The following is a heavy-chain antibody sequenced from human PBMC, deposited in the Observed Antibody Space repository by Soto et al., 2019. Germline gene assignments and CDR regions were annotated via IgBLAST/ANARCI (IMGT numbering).Heavy chain of an antibody. J-gene: IGHJ6*02. CDR3: ARGAMVLWPMDV. CDR2: INAGNGDT. Sequence: QVQLVQSGAEVREPGASVKVSCKASGFMFSTYAIHWVRQAPGQRLEWMGVINAGNGDTEYSHKFQGRVTIITDTSAGTDDMELSSLVSDDTAVYYCARGAMVLWPMDVWVQGTTVTVSS. CDR1: GFMFSTYA. D-gene: IGHD5-18*01. V-gene: IGHV1-3*01.